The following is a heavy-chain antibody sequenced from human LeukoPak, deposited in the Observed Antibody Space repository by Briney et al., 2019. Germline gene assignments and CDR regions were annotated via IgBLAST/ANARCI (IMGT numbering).Heavy chain of an antibody. D-gene: IGHD3-10*01. V-gene: IGHV3-13*05. CDR1: GFTFSSYD. J-gene: IGHJ4*02. CDR3: ASRGSENYYSFHY. Sequence: GGSLRLSCAASGFTFSSYDMHWVRQATGKGLEWVSGIGTAGDPYYPGSVKGRFTISRENAKNSFYLQMNSLRAGDTAVYYCASRGSENYYSFHYWGQGTLVTVSS. CDR2: IGTAGDP.